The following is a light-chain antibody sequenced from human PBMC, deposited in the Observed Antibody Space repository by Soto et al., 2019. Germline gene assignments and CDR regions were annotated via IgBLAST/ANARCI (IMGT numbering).Light chain of an antibody. CDR1: QSVSSY. V-gene: IGKV3-11*01. J-gene: IGKJ5*01. CDR3: QQRSNWPIT. Sequence: ENVLTQSPATLSLSLGERATLSCRASQSVSSYLAWYQQRPGQAPRLLIYDASNRATGIPARFSGSGSGTDFTLTISSLEPEDFAVYYCQQRSNWPITFGQGTRLEIK. CDR2: DAS.